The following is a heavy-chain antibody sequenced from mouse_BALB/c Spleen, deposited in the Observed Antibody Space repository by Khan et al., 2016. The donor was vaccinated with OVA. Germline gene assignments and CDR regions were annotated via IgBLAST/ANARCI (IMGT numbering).Heavy chain of an antibody. V-gene: IGHV3-2*02. D-gene: IGHD1-1*01. CDR3: ARGNYYGYYFDY. Sequence: EVQGVESGPGLVKPSQSLSLTCTVTGYSITSGYAWNWIRQFPGNKLEWMGYISYSGGTSYNPSLKSRISITSDTSKNQFFLQLNSVTTEDTATYYCARGNYYGYYFDYWGQGTPLTVSS. CDR2: ISYSGGT. CDR1: GYSITSGYA. J-gene: IGHJ2*01.